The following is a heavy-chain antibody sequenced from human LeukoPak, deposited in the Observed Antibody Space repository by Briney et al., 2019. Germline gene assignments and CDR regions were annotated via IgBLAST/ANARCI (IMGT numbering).Heavy chain of an antibody. J-gene: IGHJ4*02. CDR2: INPNSGGT. D-gene: IGHD6-13*01. V-gene: IGHV1-2*02. Sequence: ASVKVSCKASRHTFTVWHIHWVRQAPGQGLEWMGWINPNSGGTNYAQNFQGRVTMTRDTSVNTLYMELSSLRSEDTAVYYCAAVRPYSSPRESWGQGTLVTVSS. CDR3: AAVRPYSSPRES. CDR1: RHTFTVWH.